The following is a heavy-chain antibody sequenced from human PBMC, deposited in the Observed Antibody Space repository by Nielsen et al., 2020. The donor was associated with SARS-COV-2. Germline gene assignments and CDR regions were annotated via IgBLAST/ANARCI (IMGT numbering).Heavy chain of an antibody. Sequence: GESLKISCAASGFTFSSYGVHWVRQAPGKGLEWVAVIWYDGSNKYYADSVKGRFTISRDNSKNTLYLQMNSLRAEDTAVYYCARFYSYSTVSEEFDYWGQGTLVTVSS. V-gene: IGHV3-33*01. CDR1: GFTFSSYG. CDR2: IWYDGSNK. CDR3: ARFYSYSTVSEEFDY. J-gene: IGHJ4*02. D-gene: IGHD4-17*01.